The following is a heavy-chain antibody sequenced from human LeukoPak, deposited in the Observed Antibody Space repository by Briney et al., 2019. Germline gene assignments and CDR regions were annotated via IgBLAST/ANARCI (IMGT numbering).Heavy chain of an antibody. D-gene: IGHD3-10*01. V-gene: IGHV4-59*01. Sequence: SETLSLTCTVSGGSISSYYWSWIRQPPGKGLEWIGYIYYSGSTNYNPSLKSRVTISVDTSKNQFSLKLSSVTAADTAVYYCARDRGDYYYYYYMDVWGKGTTVTVSS. CDR2: IYYSGST. CDR3: ARDRGDYYYYYYMDV. J-gene: IGHJ6*03. CDR1: GGSISSYY.